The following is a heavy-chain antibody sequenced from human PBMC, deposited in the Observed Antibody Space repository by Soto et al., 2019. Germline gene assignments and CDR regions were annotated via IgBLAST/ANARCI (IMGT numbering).Heavy chain of an antibody. D-gene: IGHD1-1*01. V-gene: IGHV4-4*02. J-gene: IGHJ4*02. CDR1: GDSITSRNW. Sequence: SETLSLTCAVSGDSITSRNWWSWVRQAPGKGLEWIGEIYHSGASTYNPSLKSRTTMSVDPSNNHYSLKLTSVTAADTAVYFCVRDLGTGTDYWGRGTLVTVSS. CDR2: IYHSGAS. CDR3: VRDLGTGTDY.